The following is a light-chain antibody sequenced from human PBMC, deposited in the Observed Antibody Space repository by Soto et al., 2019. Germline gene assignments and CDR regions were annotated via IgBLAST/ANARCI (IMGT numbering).Light chain of an antibody. V-gene: IGKV1-9*01. Sequence: DIQLTQSPFFLSAFVGDRVTITCRASQGISSYLAWYQQKPGKAPKLLIYAASTLQSEVPSRFSGSGSGTAFTLTISSLQPDDFATYYCQHYNSYSEAFGQGTKVDIK. CDR3: QHYNSYSEA. CDR1: QGISSY. J-gene: IGKJ1*01. CDR2: AAS.